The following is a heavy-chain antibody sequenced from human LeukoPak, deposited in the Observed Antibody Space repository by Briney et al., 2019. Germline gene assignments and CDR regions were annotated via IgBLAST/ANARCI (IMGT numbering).Heavy chain of an antibody. J-gene: IGHJ3*02. D-gene: IGHD3-3*01. V-gene: IGHV1-18*01. CDR2: ISAYNGNT. CDR3: ASAPITIFGVVKAAFDI. Sequence: ASLKVSCAASGYTFTSYGISWVRQAPGQGLEWVGCISAYNGNTNYAQKLQGRVTMTTDTSTSAAYMEMRSLRSDDTAVYYCASAPITIFGVVKAAFDIWGQGTMVTVSS. CDR1: GYTFTSYG.